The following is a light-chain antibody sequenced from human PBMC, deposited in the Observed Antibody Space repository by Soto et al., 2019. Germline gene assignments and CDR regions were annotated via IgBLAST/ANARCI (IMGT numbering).Light chain of an antibody. CDR3: QQRSNWPRA. J-gene: IGKJ4*02. CDR1: QSVSTY. CDR2: DAS. V-gene: IGKV3-11*01. Sequence: EIVLTQSPATLSLSPGERATLSCRASQSVSTYLAWFQHKPGQAPRLLIYDASSRATGIPARFSGSGSGTDFTLTISSLEPEDFAVYYCQQRSNWPRAFGGGTKVDIK.